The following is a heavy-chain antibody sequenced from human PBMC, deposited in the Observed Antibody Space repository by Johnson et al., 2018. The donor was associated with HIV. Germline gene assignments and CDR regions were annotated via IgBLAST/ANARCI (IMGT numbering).Heavy chain of an antibody. CDR3: ARDCRNSTSCLAFDI. V-gene: IGHV3-30*04. J-gene: IGHJ3*02. Sequence: QVQLVESGGGVVQPGRSLRLSCAASGFTFSGYTMHWVRQAPGKGLEWVAVISYDGSNKYYADSVKGRFTISRDNSKNTVFLQMNSLRAEDTALYYCARDCRNSTSCLAFDIWGQGTRVTVSS. D-gene: IGHD2/OR15-2a*01. CDR1: GFTFSGYT. CDR2: ISYDGSNK.